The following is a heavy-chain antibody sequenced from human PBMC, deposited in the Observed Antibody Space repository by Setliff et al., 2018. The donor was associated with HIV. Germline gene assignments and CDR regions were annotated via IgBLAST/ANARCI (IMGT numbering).Heavy chain of an antibody. Sequence: SETLSLTCSVSGGSISSHHWSWIRQPPGKGLEWIGSIYYSGATNYYPSLKSRLTISVDTSKNQFSLKLNSVTAADTAVYYCARSPGFWYFDLWGPGTQVTVSS. J-gene: IGHJ2*01. V-gene: IGHV4-59*11. CDR2: IYYSGAT. CDR1: GGSISSHH. CDR3: ARSPGFWYFDL.